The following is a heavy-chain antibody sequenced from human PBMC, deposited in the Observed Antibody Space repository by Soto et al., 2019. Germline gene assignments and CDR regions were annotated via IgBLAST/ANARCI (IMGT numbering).Heavy chain of an antibody. CDR3: AKVGFYYDSSGQLDY. J-gene: IGHJ4*02. D-gene: IGHD3-22*01. Sequence: EVQLLESGGGLVQPGGSLRLSCAASGFTFSSYAMSWVRQSPGKGLEWVSAISGSGGSTYYADSVKGRFTISRDNSKNTLYLQMNSLRAEDTAVYYCAKVGFYYDSSGQLDYWGQGTLVTVSS. CDR2: ISGSGGST. V-gene: IGHV3-23*01. CDR1: GFTFSSYA.